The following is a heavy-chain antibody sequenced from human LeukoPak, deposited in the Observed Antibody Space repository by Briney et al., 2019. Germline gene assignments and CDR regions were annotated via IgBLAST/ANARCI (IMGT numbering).Heavy chain of an antibody. CDR2: IYTSGST. CDR3: ARPVVHGWFDP. D-gene: IGHD2-2*01. J-gene: IGHJ5*02. Sequence: SETLSLTCTVSGGSISSGSYYWSWIRQPAGKGLEWIGRIYTSGSTNYNPPLKSRVTISVDTSKNQFSLKLSSVTAADTAVYYCARPVVHGWFDPWGQGTLVTVSS. V-gene: IGHV4-61*02. CDR1: GGSISSGSYY.